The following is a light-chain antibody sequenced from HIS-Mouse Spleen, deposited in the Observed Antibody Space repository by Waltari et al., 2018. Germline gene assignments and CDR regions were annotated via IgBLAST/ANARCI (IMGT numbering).Light chain of an antibody. CDR1: SSDFGSYNL. CDR3: CSYAGSSTVV. Sequence: QSALTQPASVSGSPGQSTTISCTRTSSDFGSYNLVSWYQQHPGKAPKLMIYEGSKRPSGVSNRFSGSKSGNTASLTISGLQAEDEADYYCCSYAGSSTVVFGGGTKLTVL. CDR2: EGS. V-gene: IGLV2-23*01. J-gene: IGLJ2*01.